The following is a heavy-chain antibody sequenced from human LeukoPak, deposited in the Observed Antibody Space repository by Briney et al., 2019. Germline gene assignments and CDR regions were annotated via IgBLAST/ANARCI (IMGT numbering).Heavy chain of an antibody. V-gene: IGHV3-53*01. Sequence: PGGSLGLSCAASGFTVSSNYMSWVRQAPGKGLEWVSVIYSGGSTYYADSVKGRFTISRDNSKNTLYLQMNSLRAEDTAVYYCARGYYYGSGSYFDYWGQGTLVTVSS. D-gene: IGHD3-10*01. CDR3: ARGYYYGSGSYFDY. J-gene: IGHJ4*02. CDR1: GFTVSSNY. CDR2: IYSGGST.